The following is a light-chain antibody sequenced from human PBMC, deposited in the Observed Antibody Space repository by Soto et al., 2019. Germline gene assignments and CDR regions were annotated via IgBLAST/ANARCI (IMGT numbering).Light chain of an antibody. CDR2: SNN. J-gene: IGLJ1*01. Sequence: QSVLTQPPSASGTPGQRVTISCSGSSSNIESNTVNWYQQFPGTTPKLLIYSNNQRPSGVPDRFSGSKSGTSASLAISGLQSGDEADYYCAAWDDSRNGYVFGTGTKVTVL. CDR3: AAWDDSRNGYV. CDR1: SSNIESNT. V-gene: IGLV1-44*01.